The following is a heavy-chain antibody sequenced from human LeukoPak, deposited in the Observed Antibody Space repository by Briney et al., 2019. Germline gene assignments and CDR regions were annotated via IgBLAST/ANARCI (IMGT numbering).Heavy chain of an antibody. CDR3: AKFFGSGWYFSFDY. D-gene: IGHD6-19*01. J-gene: IGHJ4*02. V-gene: IGHV3-23*01. CDR1: GFTFISYA. CDR2: ISGGGGTT. Sequence: GGSLRLSCATSGFTFISYALSWVRQAPGKGLEWVSAISGGGGTTYYADSVKGRFTTFRDHSKNTLYLQMNSLRAEDTAIYYCAKFFGSGWYFSFDYWSQGTLVTVSS.